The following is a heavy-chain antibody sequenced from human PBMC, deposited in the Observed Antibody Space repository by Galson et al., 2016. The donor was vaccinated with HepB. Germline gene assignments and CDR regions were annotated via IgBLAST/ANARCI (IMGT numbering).Heavy chain of an antibody. J-gene: IGHJ4*02. CDR3: TRDGTLRPLGY. CDR2: IKPDGSEX. Sequence: SLRLXCAGSGFSFGSYWMSWVRQSPGKGLEWXANIKPDGSEXYYVDSVEGRFTISRDNAKNSPYLQMNSLRAEDTALYYCTRDGTLRPLGYWGQGTLVTVSS. V-gene: IGHV3-7*03. D-gene: IGHD3-22*01. CDR1: GFSFGSYW.